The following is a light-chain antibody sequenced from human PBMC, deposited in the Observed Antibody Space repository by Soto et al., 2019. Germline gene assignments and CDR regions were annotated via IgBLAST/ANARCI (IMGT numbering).Light chain of an antibody. CDR3: SSDVGSNNWV. CDR2: EVT. V-gene: IGLV2-8*01. Sequence: QSVLTQPPSASGSPGQSVTISCTGTSSDVGAYNYVSWYQQHPGKAPKLMIYEVTKRPSGVPDRFSGSKSGNTASLTVSGLQAEDEADYYCSSDVGSNNWVFGGGTKLTVL. J-gene: IGLJ3*02. CDR1: SSDVGAYNY.